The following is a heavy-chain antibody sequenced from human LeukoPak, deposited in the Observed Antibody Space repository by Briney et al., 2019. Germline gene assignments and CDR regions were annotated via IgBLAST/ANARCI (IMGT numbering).Heavy chain of an antibody. CDR2: ISWNSGSI. CDR3: AKPLDRGSYLLDAFDI. Sequence: GRSLRLSCAASGFTFDDYAMHWVRQAPGKGLEWVPGISWNSGSIGYADSVKGRFTISRDNAKNSLYPQMNSLRAEDTALYYCAKPLDRGSYLLDAFDIWGQGTMVTVSS. V-gene: IGHV3-9*01. J-gene: IGHJ3*02. D-gene: IGHD1-26*01. CDR1: GFTFDDYA.